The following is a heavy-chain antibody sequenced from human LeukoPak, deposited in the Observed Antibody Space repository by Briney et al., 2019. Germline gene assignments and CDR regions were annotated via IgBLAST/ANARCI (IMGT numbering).Heavy chain of an antibody. CDR1: GYTFTSYF. CDR3: AREDVDTAMFPYYYYGMDV. V-gene: IGHV1-46*01. Sequence: ASVKVSCKASGYTFTSYFMNWVRQAPGRGLEWMGIINPSAGSTSYAQKFQGRVTMTRDTSTSTVYMELKSLRSEDTAVYYCAREDVDTAMFPYYYYGMDVWGQGTTVTVSS. CDR2: INPSAGST. J-gene: IGHJ6*02. D-gene: IGHD5-18*01.